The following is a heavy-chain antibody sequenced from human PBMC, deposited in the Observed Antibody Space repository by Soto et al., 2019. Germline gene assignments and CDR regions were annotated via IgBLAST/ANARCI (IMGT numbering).Heavy chain of an antibody. Sequence: QVQLVQSGAEVKKPGSSVKVSCKASGGTFSSYAISWVRQAPGQGLEWMGGIIPIFGTANYAQKFQGRVTITADKSTSTAYMELSSLRSEDTAVYFCARKSQWRGGADYYYLGMGVWGQMTTLT. D-gene: IGHD3-10*01. CDR3: ARKSQWRGGADYYYLGMGV. CDR1: GGTFSSYA. J-gene: IGHJ6*02. V-gene: IGHV1-69*06. CDR2: IIPIFGTA.